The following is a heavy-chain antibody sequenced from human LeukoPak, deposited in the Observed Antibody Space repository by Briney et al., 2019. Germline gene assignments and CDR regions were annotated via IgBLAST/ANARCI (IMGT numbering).Heavy chain of an antibody. D-gene: IGHD3-3*01. CDR1: GYTFTSYG. J-gene: IGHJ4*02. Sequence: GASVKVSCKASGYTFTSYGISWVRQAPGQGLEWMGWISAYNGNTNYAQKLQGRVTPTTDTSTSTAYMELRSLTSDDTAVYYCARDNLYYGSDYWGQGTLVTVSS. CDR2: ISAYNGNT. CDR3: ARDNLYYGSDY. V-gene: IGHV1-18*01.